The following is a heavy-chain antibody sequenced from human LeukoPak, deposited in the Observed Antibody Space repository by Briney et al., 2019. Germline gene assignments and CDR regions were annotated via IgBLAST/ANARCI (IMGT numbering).Heavy chain of an antibody. J-gene: IGHJ4*02. V-gene: IGHV1-46*01. CDR2: INPSGGST. CDR3: ARVSKDTRNPIYFDY. Sequence: ASVKVSCKASGYTFTSYFMHWVRQAPGQGLEWMGIINPSGGSTSYAQKFQGRVTMTRDTSTSTVYMELSSLRSEDTAVYYCARVSKDTRNPIYFDYWGRGTLVTVSS. CDR1: GYTFTSYF.